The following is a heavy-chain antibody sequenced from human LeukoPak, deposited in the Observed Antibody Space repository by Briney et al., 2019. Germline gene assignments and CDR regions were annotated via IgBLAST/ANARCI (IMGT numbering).Heavy chain of an antibody. J-gene: IGHJ4*02. V-gene: IGHV4-59*08. D-gene: IGHD6-6*01. CDR1: GGSISSYY. Sequence: SETLSLTCTVSGGSISSYYWSWIRQPPGKGLEWIGYIYYSGSTYYNPSLKSRVTISVDTSKNQFSLKLSSVTAADTAVYYCARAEQLWNYFDYWGQGTLVTVSS. CDR2: IYYSGST. CDR3: ARAEQLWNYFDY.